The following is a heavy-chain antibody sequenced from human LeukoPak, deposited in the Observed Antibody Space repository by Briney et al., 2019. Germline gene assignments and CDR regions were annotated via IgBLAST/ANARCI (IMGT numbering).Heavy chain of an antibody. CDR1: GYTFTSYG. CDR2: ISAYNGNT. D-gene: IGHD3-9*01. CDR3: ARVGDVLRYFDWFRVPYNWFDP. V-gene: IGHV1-18*04. Sequence: ASVKVSCKASGYTFTSYGISWVRQAPGQGLEWVGWISAYNGNTNYAQKLQGRVTMTTDTSTSTAYMELRSLRSDDTAVYYCARVGDVLRYFDWFRVPYNWFDPWGQGTLVTVSS. J-gene: IGHJ5*02.